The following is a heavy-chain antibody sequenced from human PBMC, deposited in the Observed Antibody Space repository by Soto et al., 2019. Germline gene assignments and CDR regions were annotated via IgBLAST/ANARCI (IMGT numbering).Heavy chain of an antibody. J-gene: IGHJ6*02. D-gene: IGHD5-12*01. V-gene: IGHV3-9*01. CDR3: ARDQDLGGYDLRPMYGLDV. CDR1: GFTFDDYA. CDR2: INWNSETV. Sequence: GGSLRLSCATSGFTFDDYAMHWVRQIPGKGLEWVSGINWNSETVGYADSVKGRFTISRDSAKNSLYLQMTTLRPEDTALYFCARDQDLGGYDLRPMYGLDVWGQGTTVTVSS.